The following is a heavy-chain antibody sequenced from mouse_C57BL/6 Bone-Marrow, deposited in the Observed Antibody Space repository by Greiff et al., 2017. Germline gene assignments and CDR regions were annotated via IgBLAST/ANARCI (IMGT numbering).Heavy chain of an antibody. CDR1: GYTFTSYW. Sequence: VQLQQPGTELVKPGASVKLSCKASGYTFTSYWMHWVKQRPGQGLEWIGNINPSNGGTNYNEKFKSKATLTVDKSSSTAYMQLSSLTSEDSAVYYCARGELLLYFPVAYWGQGTLVTVSA. CDR2: INPSNGGT. D-gene: IGHD1-1*01. V-gene: IGHV1-53*01. J-gene: IGHJ3*01. CDR3: ARGELLLYFPVAY.